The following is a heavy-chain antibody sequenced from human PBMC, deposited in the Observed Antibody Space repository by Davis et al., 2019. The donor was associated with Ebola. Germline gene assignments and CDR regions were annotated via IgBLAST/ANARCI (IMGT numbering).Heavy chain of an antibody. CDR3: ARAGTSGPDY. J-gene: IGHJ4*02. V-gene: IGHV1-69*04. D-gene: IGHD6-19*01. CDR1: GGTFSSYA. Sequence: AASVKVSCKASGGTFSSYAISWVRQAPGQGLEWMGRIIPILGIANYAQKFQGRVTMTRDTSTSTVYMELSSLRSEDTAVYYCARAGTSGPDYWGQGTLVTVSS. CDR2: IIPILGIA.